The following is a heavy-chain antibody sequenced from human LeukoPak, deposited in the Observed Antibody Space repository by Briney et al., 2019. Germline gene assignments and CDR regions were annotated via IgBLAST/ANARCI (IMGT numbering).Heavy chain of an antibody. V-gene: IGHV3-23*01. Sequence: GGSLRLSCAASGFTVSSNYMSWVRQAPGKGLEWVSAISGSGGSTYYADSVKGRFTISRDNSKNTLYLQMNSLRAEDTAVYYCAKDFGISGYDPSFDYWGQGTLVTVSS. CDR2: ISGSGGST. D-gene: IGHD5-12*01. J-gene: IGHJ4*02. CDR3: AKDFGISGYDPSFDY. CDR1: GFTVSSNY.